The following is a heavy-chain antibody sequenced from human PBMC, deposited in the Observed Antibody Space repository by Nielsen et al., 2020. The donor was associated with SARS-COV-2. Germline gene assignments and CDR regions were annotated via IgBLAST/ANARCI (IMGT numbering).Heavy chain of an antibody. CDR3: VRSGTLGVAGEVGALQYHYFHYGMDL. J-gene: IGHJ6*02. D-gene: IGHD6-19*01. Sequence: ASVKVSCKASGYTFTSYGISWVRQAPGQGLEWMGWISAYNGNTNYAQKFQGRVTMSTDTSTSTAYMELRSLRSDDTAVYYCVRSGTLGVAGEVGALQYHYFHYGMDLWGQGTTVTVPS. CDR1: GYTFTSYG. CDR2: ISAYNGNT. V-gene: IGHV1-18*01.